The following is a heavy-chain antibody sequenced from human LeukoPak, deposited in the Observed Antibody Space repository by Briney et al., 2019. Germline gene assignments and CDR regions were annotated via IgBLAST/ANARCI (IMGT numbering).Heavy chain of an antibody. CDR1: GFTFTSSA. D-gene: IGHD4-17*01. CDR2: IVVGSGNT. J-gene: IGHJ5*02. Sequence: ASVQVSCKASGFTFTSSAVQWVRQARGQRLEGIGWIVVGSGNTNYAQKFQERVTITRDMSTSKAYMELSSLRTEDTAVYYCAADYGYYAYNWFDPWGQGTLVTVSS. CDR3: AADYGYYAYNWFDP. V-gene: IGHV1-58*01.